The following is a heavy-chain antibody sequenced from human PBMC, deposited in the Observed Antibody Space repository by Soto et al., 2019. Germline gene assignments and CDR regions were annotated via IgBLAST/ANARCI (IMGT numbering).Heavy chain of an antibody. D-gene: IGHD2-8*01. Sequence: GGSLRLSCAASGFTFSSYAMHWVRQAPGKGLEWVAVISYDGSNKYYADSVKGRFTISRDNSKNTLYLQMNSLRAEDTAVYYCARGARYCTNGVCYEAFDPWGQGTLVTVSS. J-gene: IGHJ5*02. CDR1: GFTFSSYA. CDR2: ISYDGSNK. V-gene: IGHV3-30-3*01. CDR3: ARGARYCTNGVCYEAFDP.